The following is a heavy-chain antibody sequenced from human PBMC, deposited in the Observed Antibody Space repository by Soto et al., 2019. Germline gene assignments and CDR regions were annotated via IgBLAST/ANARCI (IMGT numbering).Heavy chain of an antibody. D-gene: IGHD2-2*01. CDR3: ARERSVGYCITTTCPNPFYYHAMDV. CDR1: GGTFTNYA. Sequence: SVKVSCKPSGGTFTNYAFSWVRQAPGQGLEWMGGIIPIFGTPDYAQNFQGRVTITADESTRTASMELSSLRSDDTAVYYCARERSVGYCITTTCPNPFYYHAMDVWGQGTTVTVSS. V-gene: IGHV1-69*13. J-gene: IGHJ6*02. CDR2: IIPIFGTP.